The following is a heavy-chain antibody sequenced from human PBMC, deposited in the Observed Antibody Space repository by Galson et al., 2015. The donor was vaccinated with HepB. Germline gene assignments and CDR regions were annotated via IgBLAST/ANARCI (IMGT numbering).Heavy chain of an antibody. CDR2: NIPMLGEA. V-gene: IGHV1-69*04. CDR1: GGTFSNYA. CDR3: ARDWEEWIGEGVPHSSFYFYGLGV. D-gene: IGHD3-10*01. J-gene: IGHJ6*02. Sequence: SVKVSCKASGGTFSNYAINWVRQAPGQGLEWMGRNIPMLGEAKYAQKFQGRVMNTEDRSTSTADMARSSLRPDDTAVDYCARDWEEWIGEGVPHSSFYFYGLGVWGQGTTVTVSS.